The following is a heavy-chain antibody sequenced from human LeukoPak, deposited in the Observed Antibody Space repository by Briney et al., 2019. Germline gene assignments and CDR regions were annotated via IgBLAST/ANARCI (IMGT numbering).Heavy chain of an antibody. D-gene: IGHD6-19*01. J-gene: IGHJ6*03. Sequence: PGGSLRLSCAASEFTFSSYDMTWVRQAPGKGLEWVSGISAGGGTTYYADSVKGRFSISRDNSKKTVYLQMNSLRAEDTAVYYCAKDSSGWYHIYMDVWAKATTVTVSS. CDR2: ISAGGGTT. CDR1: EFTFSSYD. V-gene: IGHV3-23*01. CDR3: AKDSSGWYHIYMDV.